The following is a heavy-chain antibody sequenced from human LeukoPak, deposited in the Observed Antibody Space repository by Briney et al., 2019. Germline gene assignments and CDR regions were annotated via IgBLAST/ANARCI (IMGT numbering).Heavy chain of an antibody. Sequence: GGSLRLSCAASGFTFSSYAMSWVRQASEKGLEWVSVISGSGGSAYYADSVKGRFTISRDNSKNTLYLQMNSLRAEDTAVYYCAKDPRGSRLFEYWGQGTLVTVSS. J-gene: IGHJ4*02. D-gene: IGHD3-16*01. V-gene: IGHV3-23*01. CDR2: ISGSGGSA. CDR1: GFTFSSYA. CDR3: AKDPRGSRLFEY.